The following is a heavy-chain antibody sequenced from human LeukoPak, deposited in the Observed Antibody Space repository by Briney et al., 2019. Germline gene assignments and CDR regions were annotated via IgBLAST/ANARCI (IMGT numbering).Heavy chain of an antibody. J-gene: IGHJ5*02. D-gene: IGHD3-3*01. CDR1: GGSISSSNW. CDR2: IYHSGST. CDR3: ARNFRLRFLEWLSPSNWFDP. Sequence: SETLSLTCAVSGGSISSSNWWSWVRQPPGKGLEWIGEIYHSGSTNYNPSLKSRVTISVDKSKNQFSLKLSSVTAADTAVYYCARNFRLRFLEWLSPSNWFDPWGQGTLVTVSS. V-gene: IGHV4-4*02.